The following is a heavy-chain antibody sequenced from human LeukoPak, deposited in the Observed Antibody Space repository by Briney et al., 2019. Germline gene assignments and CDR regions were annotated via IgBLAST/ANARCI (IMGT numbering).Heavy chain of an antibody. V-gene: IGHV3-30*03. Sequence: GRSLRLSCTTTGFTFSSYGMHWVRQAPGKGLEWVAVISSDGSGKHSAESVKGRFTISRDNSKNSLYLQMNSLRDEDTAVYYCARLLLSSAWFDPWGQGTLVTVSS. J-gene: IGHJ5*02. CDR2: ISSDGSGK. CDR1: GFTFSSYG. CDR3: ARLLLSSAWFDP.